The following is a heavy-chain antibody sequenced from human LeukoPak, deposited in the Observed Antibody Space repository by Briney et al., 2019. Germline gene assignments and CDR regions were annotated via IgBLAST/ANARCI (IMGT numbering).Heavy chain of an antibody. Sequence: GGSLRLSCAASGFTFSSSWMHWVRHAPGKGLVWVSRINTDGSRTDHADSVKGRFTISRDNAKNTLYLQMNSLKAEDTAVYYCARVVVGANNWFDPWGQGTLVTVSS. CDR2: INTDGSRT. CDR1: GFTFSSSW. V-gene: IGHV3-74*01. CDR3: ARVVVGANNWFDP. D-gene: IGHD1-26*01. J-gene: IGHJ5*02.